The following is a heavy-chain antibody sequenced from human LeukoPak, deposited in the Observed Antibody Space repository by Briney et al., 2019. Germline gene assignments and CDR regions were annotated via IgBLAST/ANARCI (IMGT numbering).Heavy chain of an antibody. CDR3: AKEIDGFDV. CDR2: IRFDGGDT. Sequence: GGSLRLSCAASGFTFNNYWMHWVRKARGLGWVWVSSIRFDGGDTAYADSAKGRFTISRDNAKNTMFLQMNNLRAEDTAVYYCAKEIDGFDVWGQGTLVTVSS. J-gene: IGHJ3*01. V-gene: IGHV3-74*01. CDR1: GFTFNNYW.